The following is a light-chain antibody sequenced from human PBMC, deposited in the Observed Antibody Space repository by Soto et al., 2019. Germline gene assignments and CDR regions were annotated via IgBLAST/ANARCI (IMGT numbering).Light chain of an antibody. CDR2: GAS. Sequence: EIVLKQSPGTLSLSPGERATLSCRASQSVSSSSLAWYQQKPGQAPRLLIYGASSRSTGIPDWFSGSGSGTDFTLTISRLEPEGFAVFYCQQYGSPPYTFGQGTKLEIK. V-gene: IGKV3-20*01. J-gene: IGKJ2*01. CDR3: QQYGSPPYT. CDR1: QSVSSSS.